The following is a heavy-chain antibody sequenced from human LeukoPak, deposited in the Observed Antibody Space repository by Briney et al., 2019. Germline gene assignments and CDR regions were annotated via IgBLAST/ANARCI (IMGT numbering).Heavy chain of an antibody. CDR3: ARQPQYYYGSGGRPYYFDY. Sequence: SETLSLTCTVSGGSLSSYYWSWIRQPPGKGLEWIGHIYYSGSTNYNPSLKSRVTISIDTSKNQFSLKLSSVTAADTAVYYCARQPQYYYGSGGRPYYFDYWGQGTLVTVSS. J-gene: IGHJ4*02. CDR1: GGSLSSYY. V-gene: IGHV4-59*08. D-gene: IGHD3-10*01. CDR2: IYYSGST.